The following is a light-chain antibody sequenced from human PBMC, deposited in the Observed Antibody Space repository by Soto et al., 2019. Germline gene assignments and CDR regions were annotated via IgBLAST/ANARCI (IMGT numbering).Light chain of an antibody. V-gene: IGLV2-8*01. J-gene: IGLJ2*01. CDR2: EVS. Sequence: QSALTQPPSASGSPGQSVTISCTGTSRDVGGYNWVSWYQQHPGKAPKLMIYEVSRRPSGVPDRFSGSKSGNTASLTISGLQTDDEADYYCASYAGSNNPVIFGGGTKVTVL. CDR1: SRDVGGYNW. CDR3: ASYAGSNNPVI.